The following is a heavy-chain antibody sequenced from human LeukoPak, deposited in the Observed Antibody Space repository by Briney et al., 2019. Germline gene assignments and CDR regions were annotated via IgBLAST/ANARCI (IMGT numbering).Heavy chain of an antibody. D-gene: IGHD3-16*01. J-gene: IGHJ4*02. CDR2: ISSSSINK. CDR3: ARGGNYFDY. V-gene: IGHV3-48*01. Sequence: GGSLRLSCAASGFTFTSYTMNWVRKAPGKELEWVSYISSSSINKYYADSVKGRFTISRDDAKNSLYLRMNSLRAEDTAVYFCARGGNYFDYWGQGTLVTVSS. CDR1: GFTFTSYT.